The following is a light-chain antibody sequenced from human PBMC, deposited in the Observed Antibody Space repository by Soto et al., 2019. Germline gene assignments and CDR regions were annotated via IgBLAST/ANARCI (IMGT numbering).Light chain of an antibody. J-gene: IGKJ1*01. CDR1: QNVNDY. CDR2: DAS. V-gene: IGKV1-5*01. Sequence: DIQMTQTPSTLSASVGDRVTINCRASQNVNDYLAWYQQKPGNSPKVLIYDASTLESGVPSRFSGSGSGTEFTLTISGLQADDFATYYCQQYSSHRTFGQGTKVDTK. CDR3: QQYSSHRT.